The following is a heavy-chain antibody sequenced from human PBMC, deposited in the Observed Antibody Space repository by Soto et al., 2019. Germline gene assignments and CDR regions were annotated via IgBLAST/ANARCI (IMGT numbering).Heavy chain of an antibody. J-gene: IGHJ4*02. D-gene: IGHD7-27*01. CDR3: ARDPKTSGGQHWAFNYFDS. CDR2: ISYDGTNK. Sequence: LRLSWAASGFSFSISPMHWVRQAPGKGPEWVALISYDGTNKFYADSVKGRFTISRDNSKSTLYLQVDSLRPEDAAVYYCARDPKTSGGQHWAFNYFDSWGQGTQVTVSS. CDR1: GFSFSISP. V-gene: IGHV3-30-3*01.